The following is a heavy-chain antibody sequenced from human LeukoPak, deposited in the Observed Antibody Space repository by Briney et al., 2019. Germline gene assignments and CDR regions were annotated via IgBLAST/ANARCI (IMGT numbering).Heavy chain of an antibody. J-gene: IGHJ4*02. Sequence: SETLSLTCTVSGGSISSYYWSWIRQPPGKGLEWIGYIYYSGSTNYNPSLKSLVTISVDTSKNQFSLKLSSVTAADTAVCYCARDFGGWSDYWGQGTLVTVSS. CDR2: IYYSGST. D-gene: IGHD6-19*01. V-gene: IGHV4-59*01. CDR3: ARDFGGWSDY. CDR1: GGSISSYY.